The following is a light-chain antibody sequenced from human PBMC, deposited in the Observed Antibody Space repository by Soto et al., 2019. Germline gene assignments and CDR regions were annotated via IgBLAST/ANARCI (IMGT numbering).Light chain of an antibody. CDR2: GAS. V-gene: IGKV3-15*01. CDR3: QQYNNWPPVA. Sequence: IVSRPSPATVSLYPGERATLTCWASESVSSSYLAWYQQKPGLAPRLLIYGASTRATGIPARFSGSGSGTEFTLTISSLQSEDFAVYYCQQYNNWPPVAFSPGTKVDIK. CDR1: ESVSSSY. J-gene: IGKJ3*01.